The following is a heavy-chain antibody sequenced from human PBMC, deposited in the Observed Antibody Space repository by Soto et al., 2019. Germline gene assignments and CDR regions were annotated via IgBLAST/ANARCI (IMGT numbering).Heavy chain of an antibody. CDR1: GYTFTSYY. J-gene: IGHJ6*03. CDR3: ARGGPDKIVGASLPKDRYYYYYMDV. V-gene: IGHV1-46*01. Sequence: ASVKVSCKASGYTFTSYYMHWVRQAPGQGLEWMGIINPSGGSTSYAQKFQGRVTMTRDTSTSTVYMELSSLRSEDTAVYYCARGGPDKIVGASLPKDRYYYYYMDVWGKGTTVTVSS. CDR2: INPSGGST. D-gene: IGHD1-26*01.